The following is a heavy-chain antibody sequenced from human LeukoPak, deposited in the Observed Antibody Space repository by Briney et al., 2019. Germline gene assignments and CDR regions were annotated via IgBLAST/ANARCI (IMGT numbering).Heavy chain of an antibody. CDR1: GFTFSSYG. D-gene: IGHD6-13*01. Sequence: RGSLRLSCAASGFTFSSYGMHWVRQAPGKGLEWVAVISYDGSNKYYADSVKGRFTISRDNSKNTLYLQMNSLRAEDTAVYYCAKGPDAVIAAVLYYWGQGTLVTVSS. V-gene: IGHV3-30*18. J-gene: IGHJ4*02. CDR2: ISYDGSNK. CDR3: AKGPDAVIAAVLYY.